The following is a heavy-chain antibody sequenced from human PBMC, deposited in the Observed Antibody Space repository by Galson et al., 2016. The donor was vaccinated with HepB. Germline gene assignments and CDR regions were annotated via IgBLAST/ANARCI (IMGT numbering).Heavy chain of an antibody. Sequence: SLRLSCAASGFTFGVYAMSWFRQAPGKGLEWVGFIRSKAYGWTTEYAASVKGRFTISRDDSKSIAYLQMNSLKTEDTAVYYCTRDGGVIVVGPAAMSQGVWGQGTPVTVSS. D-gene: IGHD2-2*01. CDR3: TRDGGVIVVGPAAMSQGV. CDR2: IRSKAYGWTT. V-gene: IGHV3-49*03. CDR1: GFTFGVYA. J-gene: IGHJ4*02.